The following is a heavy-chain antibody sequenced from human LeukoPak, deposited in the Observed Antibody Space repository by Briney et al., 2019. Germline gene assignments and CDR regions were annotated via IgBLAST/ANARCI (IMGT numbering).Heavy chain of an antibody. V-gene: IGHV6-1*01. CDR3: ARSNPGIAAAGTFYFDY. CDR1: GDSVSTHSAA. CDR2: TYYRSKWYN. Sequence: SQTLSLTCAISGDSVSTHSAAWHWIRQSPSRGLEWLGRTYYRSKWYNDYAVSVKSRITINPDTSRNQFSLQLNSVTPEDTAVYYCARSNPGIAAAGTFYFDYWGQGTLVTVSS. J-gene: IGHJ4*02. D-gene: IGHD6-13*01.